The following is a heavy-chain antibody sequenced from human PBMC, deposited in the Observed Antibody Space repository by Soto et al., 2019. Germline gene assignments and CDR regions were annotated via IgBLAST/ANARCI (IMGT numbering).Heavy chain of an antibody. V-gene: IGHV3-30*18. J-gene: IGHJ6*02. CDR3: AKAQRAVYYYYGMDV. CDR2: ISYDGSNK. Sequence: VAVISYDGSNKYYADSVKGRFTISRDNSKNTLYLQMNSLRAEDTAVYYCAKAQRAVYYYYGMDVWGQGTTVTVSS.